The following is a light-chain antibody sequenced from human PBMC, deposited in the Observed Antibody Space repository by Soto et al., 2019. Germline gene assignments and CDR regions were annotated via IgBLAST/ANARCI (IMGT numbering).Light chain of an antibody. CDR1: QSVRSSN. CDR2: AAS. Sequence: EIVLTQSPGTLSLSPGERATLSCRASQSVRSSNLAWYQQKPGQAPRLLIYAASSRVTGIPDRFSGSGSGTDFTLTISRLEPVDFAVYYCQHYGSSPPFTFGPGTKVDIK. J-gene: IGKJ3*01. CDR3: QHYGSSPPFT. V-gene: IGKV3-20*01.